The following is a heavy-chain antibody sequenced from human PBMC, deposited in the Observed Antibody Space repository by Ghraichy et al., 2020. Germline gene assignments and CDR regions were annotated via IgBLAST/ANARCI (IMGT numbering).Heavy chain of an antibody. Sequence: GGSLRLSDAYAGLAEHTSALASLSETPDTGLCWNSTISGSGGSIWYADSGTGRFIISRDNSRSTFYLQMNSLRAEDTAVYYCAKGKGSGSYVNWSFNIWGRGTPVTVS. CDR1: GLAEHTSA. CDR3: AKGKGSGSYVNWSFNI. J-gene: IGHJ2*01. D-gene: IGHD1-26*01. V-gene: IGHV3-23*01. CDR2: ISGSGGSI.